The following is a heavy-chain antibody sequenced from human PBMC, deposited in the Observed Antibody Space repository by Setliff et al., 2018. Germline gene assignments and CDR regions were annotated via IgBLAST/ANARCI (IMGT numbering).Heavy chain of an antibody. Sequence: GGSLRLSCAASGFTFSSDAMTWVRQAPGKGLEWVSVISSDGGSIYYADSVKGRFTISRDNSENTLYLQMNSLRAEDTAVYYCARYSSGWFFDYWGQGTPVTVSS. CDR2: ISSDGGSI. CDR3: ARYSSGWFFDY. CDR1: GFTFSSDA. V-gene: IGHV3-23*03. J-gene: IGHJ4*02. D-gene: IGHD6-19*01.